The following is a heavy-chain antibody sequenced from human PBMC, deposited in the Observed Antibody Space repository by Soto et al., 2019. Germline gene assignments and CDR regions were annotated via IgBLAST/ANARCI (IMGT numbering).Heavy chain of an antibody. Sequence: SGPTLVNPTQTLTLTCTFSGFSLSTSGMCVSWIRRPPGKALEWLALIDWDDDKYYSTSLKTRLTISQDTSKNQVVLTMTNMDPVGTGTYYCAQSPSGVGKFDSWGQGIPVTVSS. CDR3: AQSPSGVGKFDS. J-gene: IGHJ4*02. CDR1: GFSLSTSGMC. V-gene: IGHV2-70*13. CDR2: IDWDDDK. D-gene: IGHD6-19*01.